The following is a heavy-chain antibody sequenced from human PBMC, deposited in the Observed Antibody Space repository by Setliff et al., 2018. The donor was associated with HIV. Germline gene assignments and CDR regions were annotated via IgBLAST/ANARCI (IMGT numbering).Heavy chain of an antibody. J-gene: IGHJ4*02. Sequence: SVKVSCKASRGTFNNYAISWVRQAPGQGLEWMGGIIPIFGSANYAQRFQGRVTISADESTSTAYMELSSLRSEDTAVYYCARGPAGHYDSTGYYPYYWGQGRLVTV. CDR3: ARGPAGHYDSTGYYPYY. CDR1: RGTFNNYA. D-gene: IGHD3-22*01. CDR2: IIPIFGSA. V-gene: IGHV1-69*13.